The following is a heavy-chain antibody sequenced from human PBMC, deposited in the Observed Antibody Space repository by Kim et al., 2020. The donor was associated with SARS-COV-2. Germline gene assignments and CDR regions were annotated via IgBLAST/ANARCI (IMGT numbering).Heavy chain of an antibody. Sequence: GGSLRLSCAASGFTFSSYGMHWVRQAPGKGLEWVAVISYDGSNKYYADSVKGRFTISRDNSKNTLYLQMNSLRAEDTAVYYCAKDLTKIQLWAYYYYYGMDVWGQGTPVTVSS. CDR3: AKDLTKIQLWAYYYYYGMDV. D-gene: IGHD5-18*01. V-gene: IGHV3-30*18. CDR1: GFTFSSYG. J-gene: IGHJ6*02. CDR2: ISYDGSNK.